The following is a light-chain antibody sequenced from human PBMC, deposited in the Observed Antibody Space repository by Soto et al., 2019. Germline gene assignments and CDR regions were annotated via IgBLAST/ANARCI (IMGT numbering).Light chain of an antibody. J-gene: IGKJ4*01. Sequence: EIVMTQSPATLSVSPGERATISCRASHRVSSSLAWYQQKPGQAPRLLIYSASTRDTDIPTRFSGSGSGTDFILIISSQHAEDSTVYYCQQYNNWPLTFGGGTKVEIK. CDR3: QQYNNWPLT. CDR2: SAS. V-gene: IGKV3-15*01. CDR1: HRVSSS.